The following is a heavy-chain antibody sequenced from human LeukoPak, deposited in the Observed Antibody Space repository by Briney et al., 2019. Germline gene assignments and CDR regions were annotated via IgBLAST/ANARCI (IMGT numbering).Heavy chain of an antibody. CDR3: ARDSLYPIFGVVNYMDV. CDR1: GGSMSSYY. CDR2: IYYSGGT. D-gene: IGHD3-3*01. Sequence: SETLSLTCTVSGGSMSSYYWSWIRQPPGKGLEWIGYIYYSGGTNYNPSLRGRVTISVDTSKNQFSLRLSSVTAADTAVYYCARDSLYPIFGVVNYMDVWGKGTTVTVSS. V-gene: IGHV4-59*12. J-gene: IGHJ6*03.